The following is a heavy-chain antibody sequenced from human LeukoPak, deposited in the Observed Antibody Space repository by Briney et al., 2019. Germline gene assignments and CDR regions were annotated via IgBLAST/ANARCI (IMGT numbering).Heavy chain of an antibody. CDR1: GYTFTSYD. CDR2: MNPNSGDT. J-gene: IGHJ6*04. CDR3: ARGLVVPAARAMDV. V-gene: IGHV1-8*02. D-gene: IGHD2-2*01. Sequence: GASVKVSCKASGYTFTSYDINWVRQAIGQGLECMGWMNPNSGDTGYAQKFQGRVTITRNTSISTAYMELSSLRSEDTAVYYCARGLVVPAARAMDVWGKGTTVTVSS.